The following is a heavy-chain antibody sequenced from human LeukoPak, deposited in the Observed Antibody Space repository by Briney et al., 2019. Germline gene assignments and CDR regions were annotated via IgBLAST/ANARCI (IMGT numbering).Heavy chain of an antibody. D-gene: IGHD2-8*01. CDR2: MNPNSGNT. CDR1: GYTFTSYD. V-gene: IGHV1-8*01. Sequence: GASVKVSCKASGYTFTSYDINWVRQATGQGLEWMGWMNPNSGNTGYAQKFQGRVTMTRNTSISTAYMEPSSLRSEDTAVYYCARGRFYRYCTNGVCYSYWGQGTLVTVSS. J-gene: IGHJ4*02. CDR3: ARGRFYRYCTNGVCYSY.